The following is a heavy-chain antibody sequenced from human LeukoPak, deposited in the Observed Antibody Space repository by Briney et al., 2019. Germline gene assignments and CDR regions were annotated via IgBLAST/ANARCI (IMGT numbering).Heavy chain of an antibody. Sequence: SVKVSCKASGGTFSSYAISWVRQAPGQGLEWMGGIIPIFGTANYAQKFQGRVAMTRDTSTSTAYMELRSLRSDDTAVYYCARGGWHDAFDIWGQGTMVTVSS. D-gene: IGHD6-19*01. V-gene: IGHV1-69*05. CDR1: GGTFSSYA. CDR2: IIPIFGTA. J-gene: IGHJ3*02. CDR3: ARGGWHDAFDI.